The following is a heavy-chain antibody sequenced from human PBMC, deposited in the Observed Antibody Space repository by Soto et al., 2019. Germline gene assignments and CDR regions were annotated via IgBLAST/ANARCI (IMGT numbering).Heavy chain of an antibody. D-gene: IGHD3-22*01. V-gene: IGHV3-23*01. CDR3: AKDREGQRRMIVVFSLYDY. CDR2: ISGSGGIT. CDR1: GFTFSSYA. Sequence: EVQLLESGGGLVQPGGSLRLSCAASGFTFSSYAMSWVRQAPGKGLEWVSTISGSGGITYYADSVKGRFTISRDNSKKTLYLQRNTRRAEDTAVYYCAKDREGQRRMIVVFSLYDYWGQGTLVTVSS. J-gene: IGHJ4*02.